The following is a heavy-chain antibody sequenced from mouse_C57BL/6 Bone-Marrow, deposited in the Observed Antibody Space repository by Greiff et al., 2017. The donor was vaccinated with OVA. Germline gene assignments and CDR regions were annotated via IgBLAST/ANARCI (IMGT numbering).Heavy chain of an antibody. CDR1: GFNIKDYY. CDR3: ARSWDYGSSSYYFDY. J-gene: IGHJ2*01. V-gene: IGHV14-2*01. Sequence: VQLQQSGAELVKPGASVKLSCTASGFNIKDYYMHWVKQRTEQGLEWIGRIDPEAGETKYAPKFQGKATITADTSSNTAYLQLSSLTSEDTAVYYCARSWDYGSSSYYFDYWGQGTTLTVSS. CDR2: IDPEAGET. D-gene: IGHD1-1*01.